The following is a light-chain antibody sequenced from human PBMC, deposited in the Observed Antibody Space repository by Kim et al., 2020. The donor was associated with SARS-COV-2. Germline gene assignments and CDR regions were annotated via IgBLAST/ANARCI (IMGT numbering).Light chain of an antibody. V-gene: IGLV1-44*01. CDR1: SSNIGINT. J-gene: IGLJ2*01. Sequence: GQSVTFSCSGSSSNIGINTVNWYQQLPGTAPKPLIYSNNQRPSGVPERFSGSKSVTSASLAIGGLQSEDEAHYYCAAWDDSLNRVVFGGGTQLTVL. CDR2: SNN. CDR3: AAWDDSLNRVV.